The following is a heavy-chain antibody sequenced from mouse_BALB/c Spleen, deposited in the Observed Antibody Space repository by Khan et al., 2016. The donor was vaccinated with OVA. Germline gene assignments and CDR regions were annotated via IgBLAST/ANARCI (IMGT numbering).Heavy chain of an antibody. CDR3: ARSVTITTVVATDVDY. D-gene: IGHD1-1*01. V-gene: IGHV3-2*02. Sequence: EVQLQESGPGLVKPSQSLSLTCTVTGYSITSDYAWNWIRQFPGNKLEWMGYISYSGRTSYNPSLKSRISITRDTSKNKFFLQLNSVTTEDTATYYCARSVTITTVVATDVDYLGQGTTLTVSS. J-gene: IGHJ2*01. CDR1: GYSITSDYA. CDR2: ISYSGRT.